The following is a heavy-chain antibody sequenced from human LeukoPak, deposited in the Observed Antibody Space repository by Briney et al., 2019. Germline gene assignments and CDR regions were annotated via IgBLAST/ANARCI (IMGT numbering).Heavy chain of an antibody. CDR3: ARGYGDNSGAFDI. V-gene: IGHV4-30-2*01. Sequence: SETLSLTCTVSGGSIMVAAYSWSWIRQLPGKGLEWIGYIYYSGRSYYNPSLKSRVTISLDRSKNQFSLRLSSVTAADTAVYFCARGYGDNSGAFDIWGQGTLVTVSS. CDR1: GGSIMVAAYS. J-gene: IGHJ3*02. CDR2: IYYSGRS. D-gene: IGHD4-23*01.